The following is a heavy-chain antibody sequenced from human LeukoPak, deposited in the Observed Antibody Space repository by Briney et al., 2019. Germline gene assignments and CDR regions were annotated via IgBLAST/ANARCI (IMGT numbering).Heavy chain of an antibody. J-gene: IGHJ4*02. CDR1: GGTFSSYA. V-gene: IGHV1-69*05. CDR3: AREGTWIQLWENPSYFDY. D-gene: IGHD5-18*01. Sequence: SVKVSCKASGGTFSSYAISWVRQAPGQGLEWMGRIIPIFGTANYAQKFQGRVTITTDESTSTAYMELSSLRSEDTAVYYCAREGTWIQLWENPSYFDYWGQGTLVTVSS. CDR2: IIPIFGTA.